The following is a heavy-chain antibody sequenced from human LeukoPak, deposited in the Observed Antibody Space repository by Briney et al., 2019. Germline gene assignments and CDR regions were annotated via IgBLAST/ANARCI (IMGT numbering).Heavy chain of an antibody. V-gene: IGHV1-18*01. D-gene: IGHD3-10*01. J-gene: IGHJ4*02. CDR3: ARGGVTMVRTQTADY. CDR1: GYTFTSYG. Sequence: ASVKVSCKASGYTFTSYGISWVRQAPGQGLEWMGWISAYNGNTNYAQKLQGRVTMTTDTSTSTAYMELRSLRSDDTAAYYCARGGVTMVRTQTADYWGQGTLVTVSS. CDR2: ISAYNGNT.